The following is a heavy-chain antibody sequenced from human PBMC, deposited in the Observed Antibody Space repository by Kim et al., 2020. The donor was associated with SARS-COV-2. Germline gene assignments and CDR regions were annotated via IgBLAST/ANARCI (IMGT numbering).Heavy chain of an antibody. CDR2: ISSSGDSN. CDR1: GFTFSNYE. D-gene: IGHD2-2*01. CDR3: ARWYCSSTTCYGFYYYGMDV. J-gene: IGHJ6*02. V-gene: IGHV3-48*03. Sequence: GGSLRLSCAAYGFTFSNYEMNWVRQAPGKGLEWVSSISSSGDSNQYADSVKGRFTISRDNAKNSLYLQMNSLRAEDTAVYYCARWYCSSTTCYGFYYYGMDVWGPGTTFTVS.